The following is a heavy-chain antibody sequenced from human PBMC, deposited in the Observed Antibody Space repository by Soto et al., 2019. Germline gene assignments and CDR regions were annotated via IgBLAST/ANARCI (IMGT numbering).Heavy chain of an antibody. J-gene: IGHJ6*03. Sequence: SVKVSCKASGFTFTSSAIQWVRQARGQRLEWIGWIVVGSGNTNYAQKFQERVTITRDMSTSTAYMELSSLRSEDTAVYYCAAGVAAAGYYYYYMDVWGKGTTVTVSS. CDR2: IVVGSGNT. D-gene: IGHD6-13*01. CDR1: GFTFTSSA. CDR3: AAGVAAAGYYYYYMDV. V-gene: IGHV1-58*02.